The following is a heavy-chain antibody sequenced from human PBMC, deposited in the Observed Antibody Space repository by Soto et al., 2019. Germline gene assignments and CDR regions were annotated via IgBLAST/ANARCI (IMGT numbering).Heavy chain of an antibody. D-gene: IGHD7-27*01. V-gene: IGHV4-4*02. CDR2: VFHTGNT. J-gene: IGHJ4*02. CDR1: VDSISSSVW. Sequence: SETLSLTCAVSVDSISSSVWWTVVRQPPGKGLEWIGEVFHTGNTNYNPSLKSRVTMSVDKSTNEFSLKVTSVTAADTAIYYCARKAWVRFDYWGQGALVTVSS. CDR3: ARKAWVRFDY.